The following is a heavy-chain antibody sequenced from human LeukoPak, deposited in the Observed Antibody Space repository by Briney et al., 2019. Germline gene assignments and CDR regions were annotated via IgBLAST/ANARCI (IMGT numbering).Heavy chain of an antibody. CDR3: ATQSYALFHY. CDR2: IKQDGSDT. J-gene: IGHJ4*02. Sequence: GGSLRLSCVASGFSSSDFWMSWVRQAPGKGLEWVANIKQDGSDTYYADSVKGRFIVSRDNAKKSLYLQMSSLRDEDTAVYYCATQSYALFHYWGQGTLVTVSS. CDR1: GFSSSDFW. V-gene: IGHV3-7*03. D-gene: IGHD2-2*01.